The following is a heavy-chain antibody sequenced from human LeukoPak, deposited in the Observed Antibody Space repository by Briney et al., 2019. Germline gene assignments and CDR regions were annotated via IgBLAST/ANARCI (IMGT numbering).Heavy chain of an antibody. V-gene: IGHV4-31*03. CDR1: GGSISSGGYY. J-gene: IGHJ4*02. CDR3: ARSPGIAVVDY. CDR2: IYYSGST. Sequence: SETLSITCTVSGGSISSGGYYGSWIRQHPGKGLEWIGYIYYSGSTYYNPSLKSRVTISVDTSKNQFSLKLSSVTAADTAVYYCARSPGIAVVDYWGQGTLVTVSS. D-gene: IGHD6-19*01.